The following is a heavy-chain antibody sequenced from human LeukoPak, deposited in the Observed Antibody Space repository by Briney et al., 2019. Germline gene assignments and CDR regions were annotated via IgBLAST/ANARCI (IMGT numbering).Heavy chain of an antibody. CDR2: TRYDGSNK. CDR1: GFTFSSYG. CDR3: AKDPPEYQLLPGWFDP. J-gene: IGHJ5*02. D-gene: IGHD2-2*01. Sequence: GGSLRLSCAASGFTFSSYGMHWVRQARGKGLEWVAFTRYDGSNKYYADSVKGRFTISRDNSKNTLYLQMNSLRAEDTAVYYCAKDPPEYQLLPGWFDPWGQGTLVTVSS. V-gene: IGHV3-30*02.